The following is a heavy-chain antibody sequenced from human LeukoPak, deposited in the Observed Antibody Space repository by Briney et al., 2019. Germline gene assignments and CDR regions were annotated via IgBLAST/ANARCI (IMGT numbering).Heavy chain of an antibody. J-gene: IGHJ5*02. D-gene: IGHD3-22*01. Sequence: SETLSLTCAVSGGSISSSNWWSWVRQPPGKGLEWIGEIYHSGSTNYNPSLKSRVTISVDKSKNQFSLKLSSVTAADTAVYYCARRFYYDSTENWFDPWGQGTLVTVSS. CDR2: IYHSGST. V-gene: IGHV4-4*02. CDR3: ARRFYYDSTENWFDP. CDR1: GGSISSSNW.